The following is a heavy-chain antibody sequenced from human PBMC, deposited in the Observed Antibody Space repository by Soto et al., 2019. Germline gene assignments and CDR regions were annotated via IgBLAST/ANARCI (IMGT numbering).Heavy chain of an antibody. J-gene: IGHJ5*02. CDR2: INPSGGST. CDR3: ARDPSKVGATHGDWFDP. Sequence: ASVKVSCKASGYTFTSYYMHWVRQAPGQGLEWMGIINPSGGSTSYAQKFQGRVTMTRDTSTSTVYMELSSLRSEDTAVYYCARDPSKVGATHGDWFDPWGQGTLVTVPQ. D-gene: IGHD1-26*01. CDR1: GYTFTSYY. V-gene: IGHV1-46*01.